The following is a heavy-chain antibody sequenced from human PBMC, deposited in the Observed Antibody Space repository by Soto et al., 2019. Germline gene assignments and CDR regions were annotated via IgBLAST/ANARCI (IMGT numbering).Heavy chain of an antibody. D-gene: IGHD3-22*01. V-gene: IGHV3-30-3*01. CDR1: GFTFSSYA. CDR3: ARDSDSMHYYDSSGGDAFDI. Sequence: PGGSLRLSCAASGFTFSSYAMHWVRQAPGKGLEWVAVISYDGSNKYYADSVKGRFTISRDNSKNTLYPQMNSLRAEDTAVYYCARDSDSMHYYDSSGGDAFDIWGQGTMVTVSS. J-gene: IGHJ3*02. CDR2: ISYDGSNK.